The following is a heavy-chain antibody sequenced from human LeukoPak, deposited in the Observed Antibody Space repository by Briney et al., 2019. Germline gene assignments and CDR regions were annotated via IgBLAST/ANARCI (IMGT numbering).Heavy chain of an antibody. D-gene: IGHD2-2*01. Sequence: SETLSLTCTVSGGSISSYYWSWIRQPPGKGLEWIGYIYYNGNTNYNPSLKSRVTLSVDTSKNQFSLKVTSVTAADTAVYYCASSPGVPAARYFDYWGQGTLVTVSS. CDR1: GGSISSYY. V-gene: IGHV4-59*01. CDR2: IYYNGNT. J-gene: IGHJ4*02. CDR3: ASSPGVPAARYFDY.